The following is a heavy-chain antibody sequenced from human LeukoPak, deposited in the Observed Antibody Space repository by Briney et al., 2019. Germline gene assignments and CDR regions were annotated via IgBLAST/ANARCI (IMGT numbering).Heavy chain of an antibody. CDR2: ISYDGNNK. CDR1: GFTFSSYW. CDR3: AREERTFGVVIDY. V-gene: IGHV3-30*01. Sequence: GGSLRLSCAASGFTFSSYWMSWVRQAPGKGLEWVAVISYDGNNKYYADSAKGRFTISRDNSKNTLYLQMNSLRAEDTAVYYCAREERTFGVVIDYWGQGTLVTVSS. J-gene: IGHJ4*02. D-gene: IGHD3-3*01.